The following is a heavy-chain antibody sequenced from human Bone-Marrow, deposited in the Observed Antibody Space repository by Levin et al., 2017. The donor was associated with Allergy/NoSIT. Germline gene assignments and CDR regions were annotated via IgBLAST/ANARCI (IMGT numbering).Heavy chain of an antibody. J-gene: IGHJ3*02. Sequence: GASVKVSCVASGFTLSSYWMHWVRQAPGKGLVWVSRMNSDGSSTSYADSVKGRFTISRDNAKNTLYLQMNSLRAEDTAVYYCARKMVRGIDDPFDMWGQGTMVTVSS. V-gene: IGHV3-74*01. CDR1: GFTLSSYW. CDR2: MNSDGSST. CDR3: ARKMVRGIDDPFDM. D-gene: IGHD3-10*01.